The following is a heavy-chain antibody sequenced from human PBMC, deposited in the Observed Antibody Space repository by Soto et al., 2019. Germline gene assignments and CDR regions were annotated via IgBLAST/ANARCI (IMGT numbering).Heavy chain of an antibody. CDR3: ARTSYDYVWGSYPPYYFDY. J-gene: IGHJ4*02. D-gene: IGHD3-16*02. CDR2: IGTTGSRI. CDR1: GFSFSSFE. V-gene: IGHV3-48*03. Sequence: GGSLRLSCAASGFSFSSFEMDWVRQAPGKGPEWVSYIGTTGSRIYYADSVRGRFTISRDNAKNSLYPQMTSLRAADTAVYYCARTSYDYVWGSYPPYYFDYWGQGTLVTVSS.